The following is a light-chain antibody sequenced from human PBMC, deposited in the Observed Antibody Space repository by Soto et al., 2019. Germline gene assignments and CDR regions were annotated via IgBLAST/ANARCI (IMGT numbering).Light chain of an antibody. J-gene: IGKJ3*01. CDR1: QTINNN. V-gene: IGKV1-17*01. CDR3: QQLNSYPPIT. CDR2: GAS. Sequence: IQMTQSPSSLSASVGARVTITCRASQTINNNLNWYQQKPGKAPKLLIYGASSLQSGVPSRFSGSGSGTEFTLTISSLQPEDFATYYCQQLNSYPPITFGPGTKVDI.